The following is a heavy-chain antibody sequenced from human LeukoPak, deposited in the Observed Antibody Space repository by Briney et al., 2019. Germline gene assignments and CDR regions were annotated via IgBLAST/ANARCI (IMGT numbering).Heavy chain of an antibody. Sequence: RRSLRLSCAASGFTFSSYAMHWVRQAPGKGLEWVAVISYDGSNKYYADSVKGRFTISRDNSKNTLYLQMNSLRAEDTALYYCAKDVTKGSSWYYGMDVWGQGTTVTVFS. CDR1: GFTFSSYA. CDR3: AKDVTKGSSWYYGMDV. D-gene: IGHD6-13*01. V-gene: IGHV3-30-3*01. CDR2: ISYDGSNK. J-gene: IGHJ6*02.